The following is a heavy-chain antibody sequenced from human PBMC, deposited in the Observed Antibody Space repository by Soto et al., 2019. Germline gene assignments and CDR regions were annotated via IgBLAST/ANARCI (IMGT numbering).Heavy chain of an antibody. J-gene: IGHJ5*02. Sequence: ASVKVSCKASGYTFTSYAMHWVRQAPGQRLEWMGWINAGNGNTKYSQKFQGRVTITRDTSASTAYMELSSLRSEDTAVYYCARDRTVVVPAAQLNNWFDPWGQGTRVTVSS. CDR1: GYTFTSYA. CDR3: ARDRTVVVPAAQLNNWFDP. CDR2: INAGNGNT. V-gene: IGHV1-3*01. D-gene: IGHD2-2*01.